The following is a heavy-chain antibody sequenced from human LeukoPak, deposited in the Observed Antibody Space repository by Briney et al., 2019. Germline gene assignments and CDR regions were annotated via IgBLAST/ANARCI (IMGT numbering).Heavy chain of an antibody. CDR2: IIPIFGTA. CDR1: GGTFSSYA. D-gene: IGHD2-2*01. CDR3: ARGACSSTSCYYMDV. Sequence: ASVKVSCKASGGTFSSYAISWVRQAPGQGLEWMGEIIPIFGTANYAQKFQGRVTITADKSTSTAYMELSSLRSEDTAVYYCARGACSSTSCYYMDVWGKGTTVTVSS. V-gene: IGHV1-69*06. J-gene: IGHJ6*03.